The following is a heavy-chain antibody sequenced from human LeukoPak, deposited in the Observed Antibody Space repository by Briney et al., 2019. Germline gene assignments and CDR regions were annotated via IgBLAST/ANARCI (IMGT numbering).Heavy chain of an antibody. V-gene: IGHV3-7*01. J-gene: IGHJ4*02. D-gene: IGHD3-16*01. CDR3: ARDMKGSLDY. Sequence: PGGSLRLSCAASGFTFSNAWMAWVRQAPGKGLEWVANINQDGSTKKYVDSVRGRFTISRDNAKNSLYLQMNSLRAEDTGLYHCARDMKGSLDYWGQGTLVTVSS. CDR1: GFTFSNAW. CDR2: INQDGSTK.